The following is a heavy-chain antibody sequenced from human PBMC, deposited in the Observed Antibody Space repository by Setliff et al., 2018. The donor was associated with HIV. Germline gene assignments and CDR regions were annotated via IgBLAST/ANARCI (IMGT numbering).Heavy chain of an antibody. CDR2: FDPEDGET. CDR1: GYTLSELS. V-gene: IGHV1-24*01. J-gene: IGHJ4*02. Sequence: ASVKVSCKVSGYTLSELSMHWVRQAPGKGLEWMGGFDPEDGETIYAQKFQGRVTMTEDTSTDTAYVELRSLRSEDTAVYYCTTEFPLSSPYYYDSSGYYYWGQGTLVTVSS. D-gene: IGHD3-22*01. CDR3: TTEFPLSSPYYYDSSGYYY.